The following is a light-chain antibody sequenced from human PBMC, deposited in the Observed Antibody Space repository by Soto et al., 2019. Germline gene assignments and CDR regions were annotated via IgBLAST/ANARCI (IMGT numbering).Light chain of an antibody. J-gene: IGKJ5*01. CDR1: QSVSSY. V-gene: IGKV3-11*01. CDR3: QQSYSTPT. CDR2: DAS. Sequence: EVVLTQSPATLSLSPGERATLSCRASQSVSSYLAWYQQKPGQAPRLLIYDASNRATGIPARFSGSGSGTDFTLTITSLQPEDFGTYYCQQSYSTPTFGQGTRLEIK.